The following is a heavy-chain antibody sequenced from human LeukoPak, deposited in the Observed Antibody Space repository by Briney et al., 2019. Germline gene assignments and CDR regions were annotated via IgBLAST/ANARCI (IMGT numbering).Heavy chain of an antibody. CDR3: ARWFGSYYYYMDV. J-gene: IGHJ6*03. D-gene: IGHD3-16*01. CDR1: GGSISSYY. V-gene: IGHV4-4*09. Sequence: SETLSLTCTVSGGSISSYYWSWTRQPPGKGLEWIGYIYTSGSTNYNPSLKSRVTISVDTSKNQFSLRLSSVTAADTAVYYCARWFGSYYYYMDVWGKGTTVTVSS. CDR2: IYTSGST.